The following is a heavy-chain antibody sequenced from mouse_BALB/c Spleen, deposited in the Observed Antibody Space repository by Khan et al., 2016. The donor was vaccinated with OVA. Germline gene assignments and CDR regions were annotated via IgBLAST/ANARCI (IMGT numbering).Heavy chain of an antibody. CDR3: ARTARIKY. Sequence: EVQLQESGPGLVKPSQSLSLTCTVTGYSITSGYGWNWIRQFPGNKLEWMGYISYSGSTNYNPSLKSRIPITRDTSKKQFFLQLNSVTTEETATYYCARTARIKYWGQGTTLTVPS. J-gene: IGHJ2*01. D-gene: IGHD1-2*01. CDR1: GYSITSGYG. CDR2: ISYSGST. V-gene: IGHV3-2*02.